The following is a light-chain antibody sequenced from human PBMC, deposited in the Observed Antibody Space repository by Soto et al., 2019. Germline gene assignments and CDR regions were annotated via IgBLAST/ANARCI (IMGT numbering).Light chain of an antibody. CDR3: QHRTNWPPAIS. Sequence: EIVLTQTPATLSLSPGERATLSCRASRSVSASLAGYQLQPGQAPRLLIYDASNRATDIPARFSGSWSGTDFTLTISSLEPEDFAVYCCQHRTNWPPAISFGQGTRLEIK. V-gene: IGKV3-11*01. J-gene: IGKJ5*01. CDR1: RSVSAS. CDR2: DAS.